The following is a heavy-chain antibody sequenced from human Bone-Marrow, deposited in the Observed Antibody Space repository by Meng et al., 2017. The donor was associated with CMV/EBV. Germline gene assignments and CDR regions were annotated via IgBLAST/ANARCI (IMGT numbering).Heavy chain of an antibody. D-gene: IGHD2-2*01. V-gene: IGHV4-59*01. Sequence: SETLSLTCTVSGGSISSYYWSWIRQPPGKGLEWIGYIYYSGSTNYNPSLKSRVTISVDTSKNQFSLKLSSVTAADTAVYYCARVDRSPDYYQLLFQGAFDIWGQGTMVTVPS. CDR3: ARVDRSPDYYQLLFQGAFDI. J-gene: IGHJ3*02. CDR2: IYYSGST. CDR1: GGSISSYY.